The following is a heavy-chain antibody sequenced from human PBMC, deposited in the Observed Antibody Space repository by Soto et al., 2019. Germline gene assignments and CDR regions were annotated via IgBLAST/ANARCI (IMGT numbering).Heavy chain of an antibody. CDR1: GFTVSGND. CDR2: ISSSGRAI. Sequence: QLQLLESGGDLVKPGGSLRLSCAASGFTVSGNDLSWIRQAPGKGLEWVSSISSSGRAIYYADSVKGRFTISRDNAKDPLYLQISILRAEDTAIYYCASPHTSGWLDFDSWGEGTLVTVSS. D-gene: IGHD6-19*01. CDR3: ASPHTSGWLDFDS. V-gene: IGHV3-11*01. J-gene: IGHJ4*02.